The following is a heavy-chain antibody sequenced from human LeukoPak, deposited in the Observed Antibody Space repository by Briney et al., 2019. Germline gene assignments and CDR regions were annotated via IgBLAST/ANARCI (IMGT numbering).Heavy chain of an antibody. Sequence: GGSLRLSCAASGFTFSSYAMHWVRQAPGKGLEYVSAISSNGGSTYYANSVKGRFTISRDNSKNTLYLQMGSLRAEDMAVYYCARVGYSYGNDYWGQGTLVTVSS. CDR1: GFTFSSYA. V-gene: IGHV3-64*01. CDR3: ARVGYSYGNDY. D-gene: IGHD5-18*01. CDR2: ISSNGGST. J-gene: IGHJ4*02.